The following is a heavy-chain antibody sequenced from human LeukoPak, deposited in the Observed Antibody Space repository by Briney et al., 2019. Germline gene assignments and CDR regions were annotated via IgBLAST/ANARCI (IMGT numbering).Heavy chain of an antibody. D-gene: IGHD2-2*01. CDR2: IYTSGST. Sequence: PSETLSLTCTVSGGSISSGSYYWSWIRQPAGKGLEWIGRIYTSGSTNHNPSLKSRVTISVDTSKNQFSLKLSSVTAADTALYYCARDSLLPFAMGYYYMDVWGKGTTVTVSS. V-gene: IGHV4-61*02. CDR1: GGSISSGSYY. CDR3: ARDSLLPFAMGYYYMDV. J-gene: IGHJ6*03.